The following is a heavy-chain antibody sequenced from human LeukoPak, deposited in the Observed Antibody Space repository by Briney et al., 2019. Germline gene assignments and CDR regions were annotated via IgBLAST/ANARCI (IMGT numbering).Heavy chain of an antibody. CDR2: LNPSSGNT. J-gene: IGHJ4*02. Sequence: ASVKVSCKASKYTFSNYDITWVRQASGQGPEWMGRLNPSSGNTAYSQKFQGRVTMTRSTSISTAYMELSGLTSDDTAVYYCARGYYFDSWGQGTLVIVSS. CDR3: ARGYYFDS. V-gene: IGHV1-8*01. CDR1: KYTFSNYD.